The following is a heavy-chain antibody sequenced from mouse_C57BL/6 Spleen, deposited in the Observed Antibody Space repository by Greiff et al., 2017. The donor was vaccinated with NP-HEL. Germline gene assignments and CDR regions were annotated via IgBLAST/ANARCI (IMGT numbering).Heavy chain of an antibody. CDR3: ARWDYDGYYNY. CDR2: IHPNGGST. CDR1: GYTFTSYW. D-gene: IGHD2-3*01. Sequence: QVQLQQPGAELVKPGASVKLSCKASGYTFTSYWMHWVKQRPGQGLEWIGMIHPNGGSTNYNEKFKRKATLTVDKSSSTAYMQLSSLTSEDSAVYYCARWDYDGYYNYWGQGTTLTVSS. J-gene: IGHJ2*01. V-gene: IGHV1-64*01.